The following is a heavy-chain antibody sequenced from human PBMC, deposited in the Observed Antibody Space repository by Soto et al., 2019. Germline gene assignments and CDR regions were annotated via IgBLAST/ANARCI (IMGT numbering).Heavy chain of an antibody. J-gene: IGHJ4*02. D-gene: IGHD3-9*01. CDR2: ISGSGGST. CDR3: AKPVPRLRYFDWLSRPFDY. V-gene: IGHV3-23*01. CDR1: GFTFSSYA. Sequence: GGSLRLSCAASGFTFSSYAMSWVRQAPGKGLEWVSAISGSGGSTYYADSVKGRFTISRDNSKNTLYLQMNSLRAEDTAVYYCAKPVPRLRYFDWLSRPFDYWGQGTLVTVSS.